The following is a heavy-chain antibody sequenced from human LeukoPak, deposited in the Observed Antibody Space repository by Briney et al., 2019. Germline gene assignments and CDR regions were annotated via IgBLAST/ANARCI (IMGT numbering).Heavy chain of an antibody. CDR2: ISSSSSYI. CDR1: GFTFSSYS. J-gene: IGHJ4*02. D-gene: IGHD6-13*01. Sequence: PGGSLRLSWAASGFTFSSYSMNWVRQAPGKGLEWVSSISSSSSYIYYADSVKGRFTISRDNAKNSLYLQMNSLRAGDTAVYYCAKTSSSSWKYFDYWGQGTLVTVSS. V-gene: IGHV3-21*04. CDR3: AKTSSSSWKYFDY.